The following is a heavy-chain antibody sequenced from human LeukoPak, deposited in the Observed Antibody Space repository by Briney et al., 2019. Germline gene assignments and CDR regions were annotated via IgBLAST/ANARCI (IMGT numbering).Heavy chain of an antibody. J-gene: IGHJ3*02. CDR1: GGSISSGDYY. Sequence: PSQTLSLTCTVSGGSISSGDYYWSWIRQPPGKGLEWIGYIYYSGSTYYNPSLKSRVTISVDTSKNQFSLRLNSVTAADTAVYYCASWPAGDYGDPPEYAFDIWGQGTMVTVSS. D-gene: IGHD4-17*01. V-gene: IGHV4-30-4*01. CDR3: ASWPAGDYGDPPEYAFDI. CDR2: IYYSGST.